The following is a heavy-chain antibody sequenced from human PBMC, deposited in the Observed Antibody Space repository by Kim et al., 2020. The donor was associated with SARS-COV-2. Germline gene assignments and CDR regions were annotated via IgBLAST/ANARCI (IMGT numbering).Heavy chain of an antibody. Sequence: GGSLRLSCAASGFTFDDYAMHWVRQAPGKGLEWVSGISWNSGSIGYADSVKGRFTISRDNAKNSLYLQMNSLRAEDTALYYCAKGGGEQQLVLDWFDPLG. CDR3: AKGGGEQQLVLDWFDP. CDR2: ISWNSGSI. D-gene: IGHD6-13*01. J-gene: IGHJ5*02. CDR1: GFTFDDYA. V-gene: IGHV3-9*01.